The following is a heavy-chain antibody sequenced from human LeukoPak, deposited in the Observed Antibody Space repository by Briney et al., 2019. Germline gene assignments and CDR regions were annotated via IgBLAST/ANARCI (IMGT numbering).Heavy chain of an antibody. CDR3: AREFRVVMTAFLDY. CDR2: MNPNRGDT. D-gene: IGHD2-21*02. CDR1: GYTFTDYY. Sequence: ASVKVSCKASGYTFTDYYIHWVRQAPGQGLEWMAWMNPNRGDTTYAQKFQGRVTMTRDTSVSTAYMELTSLRSDDTAVYFCAREFRVVMTAFLDYWGQGTLVIVSS. V-gene: IGHV1-2*02. J-gene: IGHJ4*02.